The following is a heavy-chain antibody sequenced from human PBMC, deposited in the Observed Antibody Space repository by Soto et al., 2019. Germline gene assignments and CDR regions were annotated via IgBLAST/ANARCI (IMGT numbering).Heavy chain of an antibody. D-gene: IGHD4-17*01. Sequence: QVQRVESGGGVVQPGRSLRLSCAASGFTFSSYAMHWVRQAPGKGLEWVAVISYDGSNKYYADSVKGRFTISRDNSKNTLYLQMNSLRAEDTAVYYCVYGGRSNEDDAFDIWGQGTMVTVSS. CDR1: GFTFSSYA. CDR3: VYGGRSNEDDAFDI. CDR2: ISYDGSNK. V-gene: IGHV3-30-3*01. J-gene: IGHJ3*02.